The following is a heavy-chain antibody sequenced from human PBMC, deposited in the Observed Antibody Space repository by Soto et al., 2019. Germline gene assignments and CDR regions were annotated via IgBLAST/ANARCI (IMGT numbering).Heavy chain of an antibody. V-gene: IGHV3-30-3*01. J-gene: IGHJ3*02. D-gene: IGHD3-10*01. CDR2: MSYDGSNK. CDR3: ARGARDPGSQPFDM. CDR1: GFTFSSYV. Sequence: QVQLVESGGGVVQPGRSLRLSCAASGFTFSSYVMHWVRQAPGKGLEWVAVMSYDGSNKYYADSVKGRFTISRDNSKNTLYLQRNSLRAEDTAVYYCARGARDPGSQPFDMWGQGTMVTVSS.